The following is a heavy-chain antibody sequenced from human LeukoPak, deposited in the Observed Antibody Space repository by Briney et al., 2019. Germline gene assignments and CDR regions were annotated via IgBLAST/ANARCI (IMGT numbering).Heavy chain of an antibody. Sequence: ASVKVSCKASGYTFTGYYIQWMRQAPGQGLEWMGWVNPDSGGTKCAQSLQGRVTVTRDTSISTAYMELSRLGSDDTAVYYCARVFPNTERLAHFDYWGQGTLVTVSS. CDR2: VNPDSGGT. D-gene: IGHD2-21*01. CDR1: GYTFTGYY. J-gene: IGHJ4*02. V-gene: IGHV1-2*02. CDR3: ARVFPNTERLAHFDY.